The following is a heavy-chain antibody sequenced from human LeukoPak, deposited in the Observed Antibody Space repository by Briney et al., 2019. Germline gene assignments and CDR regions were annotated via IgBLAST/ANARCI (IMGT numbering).Heavy chain of an antibody. D-gene: IGHD6-6*01. V-gene: IGHV3-66*02. CDR2: IYNGGTT. J-gene: IGHJ4*02. Sequence: PGGSLRHSCAASGVTSNYMTWVRQAPGKGLEWVSVIYNGGTTYYADSVKGRFTISRDNSKSTLFVYLQMNSLRTDDTALYYCAGGGEAARSLAYWGQGALVTVSS. CDR1: GVTSNY. CDR3: AGGGEAARSLAY.